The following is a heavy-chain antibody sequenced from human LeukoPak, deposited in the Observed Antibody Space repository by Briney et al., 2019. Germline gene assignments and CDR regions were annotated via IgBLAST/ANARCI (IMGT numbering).Heavy chain of an antibody. D-gene: IGHD6-13*01. Sequence: GGSLRLSCAASGFIFDDYAMHWVRQAPGKGLEWVSGISWNGGNIGYADSVKGRFTISRDNAKNSLYLQMNSLRAEDTALYYCAKDKAAASTGYFDFWVQGTLVTVSS. CDR2: ISWNGGNI. CDR3: AKDKAAASTGYFDF. J-gene: IGHJ4*02. V-gene: IGHV3-9*01. CDR1: GFIFDDYA.